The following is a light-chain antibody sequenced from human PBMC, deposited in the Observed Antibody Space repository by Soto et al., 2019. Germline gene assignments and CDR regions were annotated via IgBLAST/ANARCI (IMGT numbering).Light chain of an antibody. Sequence: DIQMTQSPSTLSGSVGDRVTITCRASQTISSWLAWYQQKPGKAPKLLIYKASTLKSGVPSRFSGSGSGTEFTLPSSSRQPDDFATYYCQHYNSYSEALGQGTKVEL. J-gene: IGKJ1*01. CDR2: KAS. CDR1: QTISSW. CDR3: QHYNSYSEA. V-gene: IGKV1-5*03.